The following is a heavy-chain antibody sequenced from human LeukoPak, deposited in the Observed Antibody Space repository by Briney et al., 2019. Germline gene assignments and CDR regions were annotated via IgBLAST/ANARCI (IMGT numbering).Heavy chain of an antibody. Sequence: SETLSLTCAVYGGSFSGYYWSWIRQPPGKGLEWIGEINHSGSTNYNPSLKSRVTISVDTSKNQFSLNLSSVTAADTAVYYCARSQNLLGGFDSWGQGTLVIVSS. CDR1: GGSFSGYY. CDR3: ARSQNLLGGFDS. J-gene: IGHJ4*02. CDR2: INHSGST. D-gene: IGHD3-10*01. V-gene: IGHV4-34*01.